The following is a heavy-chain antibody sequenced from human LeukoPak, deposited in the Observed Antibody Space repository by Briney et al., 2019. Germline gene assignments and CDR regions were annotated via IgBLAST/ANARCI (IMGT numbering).Heavy chain of an antibody. CDR3: ARLDILTGNYYYFNF. CDR2: ISGDGSTT. Sequence: PGGSLRLSCAASGFTFSSYWMHWVRQAPGMGLMWVSRISGDGSTTSYADSVKGRFTISRDNAKNTLYLQMNSLRAEDTAVYHCARLDILTGNYYYFNFWGQGTLVTVSS. D-gene: IGHD3-9*01. J-gene: IGHJ4*02. V-gene: IGHV3-74*01. CDR1: GFTFSSYW.